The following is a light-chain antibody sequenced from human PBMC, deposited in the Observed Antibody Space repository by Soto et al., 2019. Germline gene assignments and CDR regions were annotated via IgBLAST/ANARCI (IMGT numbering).Light chain of an antibody. V-gene: IGLV2-14*01. CDR1: SSDVGGYNY. CDR2: EVS. Sequence: QSALTQPASVSGSPGQSITISCTGTSSDVGGYNYVSWYQQHPGKAPKLMIYEVSNRPSGVSNRFSGSKSGNTASLTISGLQAEDEADYYCSLYTSSSTLLVFGTGTKVTVL. CDR3: SLYTSSSTLLV. J-gene: IGLJ1*01.